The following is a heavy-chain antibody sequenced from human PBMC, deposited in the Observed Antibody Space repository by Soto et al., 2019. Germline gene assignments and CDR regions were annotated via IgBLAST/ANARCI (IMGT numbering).Heavy chain of an antibody. CDR1: GGSISSGGYY. CDR3: ARGGRGYSYGLDYYYGMDV. Sequence: QVQLQESGPGLVKPSQTLSLTCTVSGGSISSGGYYWSWIRQHPGKGLEWIGYIYYSGSTYYNPSLNRRVTKSVDTSRNQFYLKLSSVTAADTAVYYCARGGRGYSYGLDYYYGMDVWGQWTTVTVSS. J-gene: IGHJ6*02. CDR2: IYYSGST. V-gene: IGHV4-31*03. D-gene: IGHD5-18*01.